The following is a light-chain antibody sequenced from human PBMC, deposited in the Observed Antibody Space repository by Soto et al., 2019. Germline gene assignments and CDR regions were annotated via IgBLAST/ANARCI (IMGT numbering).Light chain of an antibody. Sequence: QSALTQPASVSGSPGQSITISCTVTRSDVGGYKCVSWYQPHQDKAPKLMIYEVSNRSSGVSNRFSGSKSGNTASLTISWLHDEDEADYYCSSYTTSSKRVFGEGTKLTVL. CDR3: SSYTTSSKRV. V-gene: IGLV2-14*01. CDR2: EVS. CDR1: RSDVGGYKC. J-gene: IGLJ3*02.